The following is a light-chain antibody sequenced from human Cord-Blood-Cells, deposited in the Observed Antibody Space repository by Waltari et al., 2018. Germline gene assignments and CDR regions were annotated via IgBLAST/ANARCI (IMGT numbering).Light chain of an antibody. Sequence: DIQMSQSPSSLSASVGDSVTITSRASQSISSYLNWYQQKLGKAPKLLIYAASSLQSGVPSRFSGSGSGTDFTLTISSLQPEDFATYYCEQSYSTLLTFGGGTKVEIK. CDR3: EQSYSTLLT. V-gene: IGKV1-39*01. CDR1: QSISSY. CDR2: AAS. J-gene: IGKJ4*01.